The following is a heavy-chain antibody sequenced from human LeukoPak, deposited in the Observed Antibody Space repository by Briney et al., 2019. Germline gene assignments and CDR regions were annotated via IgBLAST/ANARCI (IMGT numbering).Heavy chain of an antibody. CDR2: INPSGGNT. CDR3: ARVDDFWSGYYSDY. Sequence: GASVKVSCKASGYTFPSYYMHWVRQAPGQGLEWVGVINPSGGNTNSAQKFQGRVTMTRDTSTRTVYMELSSLRSEDTAVYYCARVDDFWSGYYSDYWGQGTLVTVSS. J-gene: IGHJ4*02. D-gene: IGHD3-3*01. CDR1: GYTFPSYY. V-gene: IGHV1-46*01.